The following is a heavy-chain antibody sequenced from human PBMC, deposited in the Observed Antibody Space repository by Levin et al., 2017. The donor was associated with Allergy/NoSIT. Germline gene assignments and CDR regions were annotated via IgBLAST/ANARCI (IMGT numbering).Heavy chain of an antibody. CDR3: ARVRNAGGRGWFDS. CDR2: SYYSGTA. CDR1: GDSISSGHYY. J-gene: IGHJ5*01. V-gene: IGHV4-31*03. Sequence: LRLSCTVSGDSISSGHYYWSWIRQPPGKGLEWIGHSYYSGTAYYNPSLKSRVTISVDTSKNQFSLKLSPVTAADSAVYYCARVRNAGGRGWFDSWGQGTLVTVSS. D-gene: IGHD2-8*02.